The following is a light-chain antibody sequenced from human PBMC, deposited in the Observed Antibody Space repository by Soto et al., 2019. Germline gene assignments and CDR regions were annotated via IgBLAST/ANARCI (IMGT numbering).Light chain of an antibody. V-gene: IGLV2-8*01. Sequence: QSALTQPPSASGSPGQSVTFSCTGTSSDVGRYDYVSWYQQHPGKAPKVMIYEVVKRPSGVPDRFSGSKSGNTASLTVSGLQAEDEADYYCSSYAGSNNWGVFGGGTQLT. J-gene: IGLJ2*01. CDR2: EVV. CDR3: SSYAGSNNWGV. CDR1: SSDVGRYDY.